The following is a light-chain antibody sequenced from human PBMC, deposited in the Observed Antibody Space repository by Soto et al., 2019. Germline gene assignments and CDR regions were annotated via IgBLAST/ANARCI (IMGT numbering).Light chain of an antibody. CDR3: TSYTITSPYV. CDR2: EAT. CDR1: SSDIGRYNF. V-gene: IGLV2-14*01. J-gene: IGLJ1*01. Sequence: QSALSQPASMSGSPGQSITISCTVTSSDIGRYNFVSWYQHHPGKAPKLIIYEATKRPSGVSYRFSGSKSGNTASLTISGLQAEDEADYYCTSYTITSPYVFGTGTKVTLL.